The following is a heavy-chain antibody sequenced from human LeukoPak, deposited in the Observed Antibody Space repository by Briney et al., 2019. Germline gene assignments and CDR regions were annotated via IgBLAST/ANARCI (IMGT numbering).Heavy chain of an antibody. D-gene: IGHD1-1*01. CDR2: ISAYNGNT. Sequence: ASVKVSCKASGYTFTSYGISWVRQAPGQGLEWMGWISAYNGNTNYAQKLQGRVTMTTDTSTSTAYMELRSLRSDDTAVYYCARDRVTTGYYYYMDVWGKGTTVTVSS. J-gene: IGHJ6*03. CDR1: GYTFTSYG. CDR3: ARDRVTTGYYYYMDV. V-gene: IGHV1-18*01.